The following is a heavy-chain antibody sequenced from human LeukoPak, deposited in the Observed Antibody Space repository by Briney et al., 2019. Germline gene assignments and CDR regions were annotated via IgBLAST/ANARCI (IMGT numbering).Heavy chain of an antibody. CDR3: ARDGGYCTNGVCSGIDY. V-gene: IGHV4-31*03. CDR2: IYYSGST. Sequence: SQTLSLTCTVSGGSISSGGYYGSWIRQHPGKGLEWIGYIYYSGSTYYNPSLKSRVTISVDTSKNQFSLKLSSVTAADTAVYYCARDGGYCTNGVCSGIDYWGQGTLVTVSS. D-gene: IGHD2-8*01. J-gene: IGHJ4*02. CDR1: GGSISSGGYY.